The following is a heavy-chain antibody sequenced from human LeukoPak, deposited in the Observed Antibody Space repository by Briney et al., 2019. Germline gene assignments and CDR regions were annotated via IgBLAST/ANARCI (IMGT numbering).Heavy chain of an antibody. CDR2: INGYESST. Sequence: GGALRLSCAASAFTFNTYWMHWVGQVPGGGLEGGSRINGYESSTNYAHSVKSRVTISRDNAKNKLYLQLNSVTAEDTAVYYCARGAKWASYFDYWGQGTLVTVSS. D-gene: IGHD1-26*01. J-gene: IGHJ4*02. CDR3: ARGAKWASYFDY. CDR1: AFTFNTYW. V-gene: IGHV3-74*01.